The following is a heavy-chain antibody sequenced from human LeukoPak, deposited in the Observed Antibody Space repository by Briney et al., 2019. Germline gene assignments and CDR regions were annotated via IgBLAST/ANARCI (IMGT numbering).Heavy chain of an antibody. Sequence: GGSLRLSCAASGFTFSSYAMSWVRQAPGKGLEWVSAISGSGGSTYYADSVKGRFTISRDNSKNTLYLQMNSLRAEDTAVYYCAKISRQAAAGRVAGYFDYWGQGTLVTVSS. CDR2: ISGSGGST. J-gene: IGHJ4*02. CDR1: GFTFSSYA. CDR3: AKISRQAAAGRVAGYFDY. V-gene: IGHV3-23*01. D-gene: IGHD6-13*01.